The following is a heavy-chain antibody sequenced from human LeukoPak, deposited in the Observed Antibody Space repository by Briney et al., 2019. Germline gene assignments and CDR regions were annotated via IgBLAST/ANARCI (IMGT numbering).Heavy chain of an antibody. V-gene: IGHV4-61*02. D-gene: IGHD3-22*01. CDR1: GGSISSGSYY. J-gene: IGHJ4*02. CDR2: IYTSGST. Sequence: SETLSLTCSASGGSISSGSYYWSWIRQPAGKGLEWIGRIYTSGSTNYNPSLKSRVTISVDTSKNQFSLKLSSVTAADTAVYYCAREPQYYYDSSGDKAGYFDYWGQGTLVTVSS. CDR3: AREPQYYYDSSGDKAGYFDY.